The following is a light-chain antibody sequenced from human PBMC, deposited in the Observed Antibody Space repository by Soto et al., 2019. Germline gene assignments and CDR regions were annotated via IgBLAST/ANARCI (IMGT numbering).Light chain of an antibody. Sequence: QLVLTQSSSASASLGSSVKLTCTLSSGHSSYIIAWHQQQPGKAPRYLMKLEGSGSYNKGSGVPDRFSGSSSGADRYLTISSLQFEDEAAYYCETWDSNTHTVFGGGTKLTVL. CDR1: SGHSSYI. J-gene: IGLJ3*02. CDR3: ETWDSNTHTV. CDR2: LEGSGSY. V-gene: IGLV4-60*02.